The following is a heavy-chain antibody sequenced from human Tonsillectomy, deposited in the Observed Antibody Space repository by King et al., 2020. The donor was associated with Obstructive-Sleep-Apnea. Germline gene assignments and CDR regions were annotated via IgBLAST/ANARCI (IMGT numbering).Heavy chain of an antibody. CDR2: ISYDGSNK. Sequence: VQLVESGGGVVQPGRSLRLSCAASGFTFSSHGLHWVRQAPGKGLEWVAVISYDGSNKYYVDSVKGQFTISRDNSKNTLYLQMSSLRAEDTAVYYCARDLGYCSGGNCHTPGYWGQGTLVTVSS. J-gene: IGHJ4*02. D-gene: IGHD2-15*01. CDR3: ARDLGYCSGGNCHTPGY. V-gene: IGHV3-30*03. CDR1: GFTFSSHG.